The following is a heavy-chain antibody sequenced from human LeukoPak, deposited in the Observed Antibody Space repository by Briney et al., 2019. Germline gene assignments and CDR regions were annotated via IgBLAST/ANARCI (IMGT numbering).Heavy chain of an antibody. V-gene: IGHV3-21*01. D-gene: IGHD3-22*01. CDR3: ARGPGSSGYWDY. Sequence: GGSLRLSCVASGFTFSSYGMNWVRQAPGKGLEWVSSISSSSSYIYYADSVKGRFTISRDNAKNSLYLQMNSLRAEDTAVYYCARGPGSSGYWDYWGQGTLVTVSS. CDR2: ISSSSSYI. CDR1: GFTFSSYG. J-gene: IGHJ4*02.